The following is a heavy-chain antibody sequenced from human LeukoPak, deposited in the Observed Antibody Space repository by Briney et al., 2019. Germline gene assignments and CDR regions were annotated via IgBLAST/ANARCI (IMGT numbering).Heavy chain of an antibody. CDR1: GYTFTNYA. D-gene: IGHD6-19*01. J-gene: IGHJ6*03. CDR2: IIPIFGTA. V-gene: IGHV1-69*06. Sequence: ASVKVSCKASGYTFTNYAISWVRQAPGQGLEWMGGIIPIFGTANYAQKFQGRVTITADKSTSTAYMELSSLRSEDTAVYYCASSTGYSSGWYSSWNYYYYMDVWGKGTTVTVSS. CDR3: ASSTGYSSGWYSSWNYYYYMDV.